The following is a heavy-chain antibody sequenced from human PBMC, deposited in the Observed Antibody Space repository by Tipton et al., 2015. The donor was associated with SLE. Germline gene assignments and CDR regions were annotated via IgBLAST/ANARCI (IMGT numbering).Heavy chain of an antibody. CDR1: GGTFNKYA. J-gene: IGHJ4*02. CDR2: IIPIFGKP. CDR3: ARGTSEMTPVVSPLFY. D-gene: IGHD4-23*01. V-gene: IGHV1-69*05. Sequence: QSGPEVKKPGSSVKVSCKASGGTFNKYAITWGRQAPGQGLDWMGGIIPIFGKPNYAKEFQGRVTITTDESTSTAYMELSSLRSEVTVVYYCARGTSEMTPVVSPLFYWGQVPVVIVSS.